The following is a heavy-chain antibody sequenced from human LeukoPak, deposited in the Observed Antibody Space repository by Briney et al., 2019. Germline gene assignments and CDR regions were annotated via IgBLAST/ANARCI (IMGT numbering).Heavy chain of an antibody. CDR3: ARRAKRYYFGMDV. CDR1: GGSTSSSSYF. CDR2: IYYSGSP. J-gene: IGHJ6*02. Sequence: SETLSLTCTVSGGSTSSSSYFWGWIRQPPGKGLEWIGSIYYSGSPYYNPSLKSRVTLSVDTSKNRFSLKLSSVTAADTAVYYCARRAKRYYFGMDVWGQGTTVTVSS. V-gene: IGHV4-39*01.